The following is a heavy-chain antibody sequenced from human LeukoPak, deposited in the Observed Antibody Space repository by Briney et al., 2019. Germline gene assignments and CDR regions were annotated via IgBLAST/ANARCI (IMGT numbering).Heavy chain of an antibody. V-gene: IGHV3-21*04. CDR1: GFTFSSYS. Sequence: GGSLRLSCAASGFTFSSYSMNWVRQAPGKGLEWVSSISSSSSYIYYADSVKGRFTISRDNSKNTLYLQMNSLRAEDTAVYYCAKAALAYSPEDVWGQGTTVTVSS. J-gene: IGHJ6*02. CDR3: AKAALAYSPEDV. CDR2: ISSSSSYI. D-gene: IGHD2-15*01.